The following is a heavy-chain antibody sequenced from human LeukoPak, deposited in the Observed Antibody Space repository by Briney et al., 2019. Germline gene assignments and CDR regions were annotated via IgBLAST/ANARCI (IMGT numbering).Heavy chain of an antibody. J-gene: IGHJ4*02. CDR2: ISSSSSYI. CDR1: GFTFSSYS. CDR3: AKGGYQLLFSNFDY. V-gene: IGHV3-21*04. D-gene: IGHD2-2*01. Sequence: GGSLRLSCAASGFTFSSYSMNWVRQAPGKGLEWVSSISSSSSYIYYADSVKGRFTISRDNSKNTLYLQMNSLRAEDTAVYYCAKGGYQLLFSNFDYWGQGTLVTVSS.